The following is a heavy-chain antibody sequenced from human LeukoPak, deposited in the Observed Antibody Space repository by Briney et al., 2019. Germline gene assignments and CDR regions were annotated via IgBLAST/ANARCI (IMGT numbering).Heavy chain of an antibody. D-gene: IGHD5-12*01. CDR2: IYYSGST. CDR1: GGSISSYY. J-gene: IGHJ4*02. Sequence: SETLSLTCTVSGGSISSYYWGWIRQPPGKGLEWIGYIYYSGSTNYNPSLKSRVTISVDTSKNQFSLKLSSTTAADTAVYYCARAPVATPSEFDYWGQGTLVTVSS. V-gene: IGHV4-59*12. CDR3: ARAPVATPSEFDY.